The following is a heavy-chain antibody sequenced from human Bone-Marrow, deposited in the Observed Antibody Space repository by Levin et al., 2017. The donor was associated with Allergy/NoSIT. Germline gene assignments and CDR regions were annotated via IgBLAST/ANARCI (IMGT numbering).Heavy chain of an antibody. J-gene: IGHJ3*02. CDR3: ARVRVESGGYDYHPAVDAFDI. D-gene: IGHD5-12*01. Sequence: ASVKVSCKASGYTFTSYAMHWVRQAPGQRLEWMGWINAGNGNTKYSQKFQGRVTITRDTSASTAYMELSSLRSEDTAVYYCARVRVESGGYDYHPAVDAFDIWGQGTMVTVSS. V-gene: IGHV1-3*01. CDR2: INAGNGNT. CDR1: GYTFTSYA.